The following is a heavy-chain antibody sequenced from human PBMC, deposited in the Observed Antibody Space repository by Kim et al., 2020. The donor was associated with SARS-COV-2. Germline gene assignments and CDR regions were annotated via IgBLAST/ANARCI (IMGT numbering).Heavy chain of an antibody. CDR2: ISWNSGSI. Sequence: GGSLRLSCAASGFTFDDYAMHWVRQAPGKGLEWVSGISWNSGSIGYADSVKGRFTISRDNAKNSLYLQMNSLRAEDTALYYCAKDICSGGSCEYYFDYWGPGALVTVSS. D-gene: IGHD2-15*01. CDR3: AKDICSGGSCEYYFDY. CDR1: GFTFDDYA. V-gene: IGHV3-9*01. J-gene: IGHJ4*02.